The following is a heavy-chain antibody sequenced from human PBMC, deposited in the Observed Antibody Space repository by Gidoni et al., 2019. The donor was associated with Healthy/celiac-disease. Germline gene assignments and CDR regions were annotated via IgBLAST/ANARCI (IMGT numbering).Heavy chain of an antibody. CDR3: AHRVLNYGGFGNWFDP. D-gene: IGHD4-17*01. CDR1: GFSLSTSGVG. Sequence: QITLKESGPTLVKPTQTLTLTCTFSGFSLSTSGVGVGWIRQPPGKALEWLALIYWNDDKRYSPSLKSRLTITKDTSKNQVVLTMTNMDPVDTATYYCAHRVLNYGGFGNWFDPWGQGTLVTVSS. CDR2: IYWNDDK. V-gene: IGHV2-5*01. J-gene: IGHJ5*02.